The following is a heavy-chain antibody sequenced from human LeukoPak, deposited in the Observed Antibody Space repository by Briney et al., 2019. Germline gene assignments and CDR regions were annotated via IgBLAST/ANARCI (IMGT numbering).Heavy chain of an antibody. CDR1: GFTFSGSA. CDR2: IRSKANSYAT. CDR3: TRDLEYSSPRVDY. J-gene: IGHJ4*02. D-gene: IGHD6-6*01. Sequence: RGSLKLSCAASGFTFSGSAMHWVRQASGKGLEWVGRIRSKANSYATAYAASVKGRLTISRDDSKNTAYLQMNGLKTEDTAVYYCTRDLEYSSPRVDYWGQGTLVTVSS. V-gene: IGHV3-73*01.